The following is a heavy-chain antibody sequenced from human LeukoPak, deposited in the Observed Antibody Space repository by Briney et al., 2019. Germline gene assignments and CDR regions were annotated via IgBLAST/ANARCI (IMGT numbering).Heavy chain of an antibody. Sequence: PSETLSLTCTVSGGSISSYYWSWIRQPPAKGLEWIGHIYYSGSTNYDPSLKSRVTISVDTSNNQFSLKLSSVTAADTAVYYCARRIRGGNSAYYFDYWGQGTLVTVSS. D-gene: IGHD4-23*01. V-gene: IGHV4-59*08. CDR2: IYYSGST. J-gene: IGHJ4*02. CDR3: ARRIRGGNSAYYFDY. CDR1: GGSISSYY.